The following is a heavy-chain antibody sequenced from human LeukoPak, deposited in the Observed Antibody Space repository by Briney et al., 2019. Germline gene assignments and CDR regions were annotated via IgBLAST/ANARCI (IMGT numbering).Heavy chain of an antibody. Sequence: GGSLRLSCAASGFTFSSYTMHWVRQAPAKGREGVAAITEDGSEVYYSDSAKGRLPISRDNSNNTLSLQMNSLRAVDTALYFCAKQSNNHYYHKASDYWGQGTLVTVSS. CDR3: AKQSNNHYYHKASDY. D-gene: IGHD3-22*01. CDR1: GFTFSSYT. J-gene: IGHJ4*02. V-gene: IGHV3-30-3*01. CDR2: ITEDGSEV.